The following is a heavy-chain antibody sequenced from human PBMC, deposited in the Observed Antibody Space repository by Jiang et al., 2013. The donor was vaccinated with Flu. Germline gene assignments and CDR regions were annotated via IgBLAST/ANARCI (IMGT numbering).Heavy chain of an antibody. J-gene: IGHJ4*02. CDR3: SKDVGDHGPKRVPPGGLFDY. CDR2: ISSSGVNT. D-gene: IGHD3-16*01. V-gene: IGHV3-23*04. Sequence: VQLVESGGGLVQPGGSLRLSCAASGFTFNIYAMSWVRQAPGKGLEWVSAISSSGVNTYYDASVKGRFTVSRDNSKNTLYLQMNSLRAEDTAVYYCSKDVGDHGPKRVPPGGLFDYWGLGTLVTVSS. CDR1: GFTFNIYA.